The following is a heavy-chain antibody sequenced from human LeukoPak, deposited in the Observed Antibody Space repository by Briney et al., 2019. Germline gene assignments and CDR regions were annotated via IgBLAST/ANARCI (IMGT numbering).Heavy chain of an antibody. CDR3: AKVYLRYYYGMDV. Sequence: GGSLRLSCAASGFTFSSYAMSWVRQAPGKGLEWVSVISDGGARTYYADSVKGRFTISRDNSKNTLYLQMNSLRAEDTAVYYCAKVYLRYYYGMDVWGQGTTVTVSS. J-gene: IGHJ6*02. D-gene: IGHD2-21*01. CDR1: GFTFSSYA. V-gene: IGHV3-23*01. CDR2: ISDGGART.